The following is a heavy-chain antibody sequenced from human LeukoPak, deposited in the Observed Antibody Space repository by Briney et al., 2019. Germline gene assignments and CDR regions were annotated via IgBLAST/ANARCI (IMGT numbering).Heavy chain of an antibody. CDR3: ARVVRRWGDYYDSSGYYVIDP. J-gene: IGHJ5*02. Sequence: GASVKVSCKASGGTFSSYAISWVRQAPGQGLEWMGRIIPILGIANYAQKLQGRVTMTTDTSTSTAYMELRSLRSDDTAVYYCARVVRRWGDYYDSSGYYVIDPWGQGTLVTVSS. V-gene: IGHV1-69*04. CDR2: IIPILGIA. D-gene: IGHD3-22*01. CDR1: GGTFSSYA.